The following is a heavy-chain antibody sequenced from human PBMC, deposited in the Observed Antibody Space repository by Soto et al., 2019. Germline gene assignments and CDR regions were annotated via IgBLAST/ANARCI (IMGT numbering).Heavy chain of an antibody. J-gene: IGHJ3*02. Sequence: SETLSLTCALYGGPFSDFHWTWIRQSPGKGLEWIGEINRGATSYNPSLQNRVTIFVDTAKNQFSLELRSATAADTAVYYCARESLSSASRNAFDIWGQGTMVTVSS. D-gene: IGHD3-22*01. CDR1: GGPFSDFH. V-gene: IGHV4-34*01. CDR3: ARESLSSASRNAFDI. CDR2: INRGAT.